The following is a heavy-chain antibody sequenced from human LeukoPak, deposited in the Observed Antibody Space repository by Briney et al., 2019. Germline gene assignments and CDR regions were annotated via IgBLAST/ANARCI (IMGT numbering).Heavy chain of an antibody. Sequence: PSETLSLTCTVSGGSISSYYWSWIRQPPGKGLEWIGYIYYSGSTNYNPSLKSRVTISVDTSKNQFSLKLSSVTAADTAVYYCARLEDFWSGETWGQGTLVTVSS. CDR3: ARLEDFWSGET. J-gene: IGHJ4*02. V-gene: IGHV4-59*01. CDR2: IYYSGST. CDR1: GGSISSYY. D-gene: IGHD3-3*01.